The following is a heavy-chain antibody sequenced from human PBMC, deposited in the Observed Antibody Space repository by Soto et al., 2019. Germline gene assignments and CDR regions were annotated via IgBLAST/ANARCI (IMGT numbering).Heavy chain of an antibody. CDR1: GFTFSSYW. J-gene: IGHJ4*02. D-gene: IGHD3-3*01. V-gene: IGHV3-7*01. CDR3: ATEVWVYYDFWSGYSDY. CDR2: IKEDGSDM. Sequence: GGSLRLSCAASGFTFSSYWMSWVRQAPGKGLEWVANIKEDGSDMYYVDSVKGRFTISRDNAKNSLYLQMNSLRAEDTAVYYCATEVWVYYDFWSGYSDYWGQGTLVTLSS.